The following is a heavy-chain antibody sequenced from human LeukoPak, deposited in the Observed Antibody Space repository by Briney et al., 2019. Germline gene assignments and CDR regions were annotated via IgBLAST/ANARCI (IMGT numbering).Heavy chain of an antibody. Sequence: PGGSLRLSCAASGFTFSSYAMHWVRQAPGKGLEWVAVISYDGSNKYYADSVKGRFTISRDNSKNTLYLQMNSLRAEDTAVYYCASGTTVDLFDYWGQGTLVTVSS. CDR1: GFTFSSYA. J-gene: IGHJ4*02. CDR2: ISYDGSNK. V-gene: IGHV3-30-3*01. CDR3: ASGTTVDLFDY. D-gene: IGHD4-23*01.